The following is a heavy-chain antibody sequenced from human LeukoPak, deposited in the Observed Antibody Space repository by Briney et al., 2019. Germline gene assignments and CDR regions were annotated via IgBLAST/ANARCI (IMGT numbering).Heavy chain of an antibody. CDR2: INHRGGT. CDR3: ARDPTTEETVPYYFDD. CDR1: GGSFIGYH. V-gene: IGHV4-34*01. D-gene: IGHD4-23*01. J-gene: IGHJ4*02. Sequence: PSETLSLTCAVSGGSFIGYHWNWIRQSPGKGLEWIAEINHRGGTNYNPSLKSRVTISIDTSKNQFSLNLKSVTAADTAVYYCARDPTTEETVPYYFDDWGQGTLVIVSS.